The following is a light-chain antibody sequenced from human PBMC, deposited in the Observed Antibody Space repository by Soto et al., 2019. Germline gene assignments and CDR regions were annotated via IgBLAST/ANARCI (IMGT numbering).Light chain of an antibody. CDR3: QQYGSSPPWT. V-gene: IGKV3-20*01. CDR1: QSVSSSY. CDR2: GAS. Sequence: EIVLTQSPGTLSLSPGEGGTLSCRASQSVSSSYLAWYQQKPGQAPRLLIYGASSRATGIPDRFSGSGSGTDFTLTISRREPEDFAVYYCQQYGSSPPWTFGQGTKVEIK. J-gene: IGKJ1*01.